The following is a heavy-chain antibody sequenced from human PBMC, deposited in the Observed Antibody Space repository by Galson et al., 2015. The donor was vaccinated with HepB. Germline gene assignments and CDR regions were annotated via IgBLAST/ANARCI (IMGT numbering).Heavy chain of an antibody. V-gene: IGHV3-30*18. J-gene: IGHJ4*02. CDR1: GFTFSSYG. CDR2: ISYDGSNK. Sequence: SLRLSCAASGFTFSSYGMHWVRQAPGKGLEWVAVISYDGSNKYYADSVKGRFTISRDNSKNTLYLQMNSLRAEDTAVYYCAKDMHIVVVTATLDYWGQGTLVTVSS. CDR3: AKDMHIVVVTATLDY. D-gene: IGHD2-21*02.